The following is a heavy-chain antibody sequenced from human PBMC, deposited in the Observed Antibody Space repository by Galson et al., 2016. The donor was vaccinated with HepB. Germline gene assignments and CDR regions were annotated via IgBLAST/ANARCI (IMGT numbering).Heavy chain of an antibody. CDR1: GDSVSNKHVA. J-gene: IGHJ6*02. CDR3: ARAATALRSGWRTLAPRFYYNGMDV. D-gene: IGHD6-19*01. CDR2: TYSKSKWHY. V-gene: IGHV6-1*01. Sequence: CAISGDSVSNKHVAWNWIRQSPSRGLEWLGGTYSKSKWHYDYADSVKSRITINPDTSKNQFSLQLSSVTPEDTAVYYCARAATALRSGWRTLAPRFYYNGMDVWGQGTMVTVSS.